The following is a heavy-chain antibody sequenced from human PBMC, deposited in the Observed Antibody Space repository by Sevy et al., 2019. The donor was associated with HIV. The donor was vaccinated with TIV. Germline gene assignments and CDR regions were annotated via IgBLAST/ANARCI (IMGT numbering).Heavy chain of an antibody. J-gene: IGHJ4*02. V-gene: IGHV5-51*01. D-gene: IGHD3-22*01. CDR2: IYPDDSET. CDR3: ATSRSGYFDSSGYYIY. CDR1: GYSFTSHW. Sequence: GESLKISCEGSGYSFTSHWIGWVRHMPGKGLEWMGIIYPDDSETRYSPSFQGQVTFPPDKSISTAYLQWSSLKASETAMYYCATSRSGYFDSSGYYIYWGQGTMVTVSS.